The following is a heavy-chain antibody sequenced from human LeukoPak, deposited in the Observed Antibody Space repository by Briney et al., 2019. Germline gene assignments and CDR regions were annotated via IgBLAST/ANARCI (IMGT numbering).Heavy chain of an antibody. CDR2: IIPIFGTA. V-gene: IGHV1-69*05. CDR1: GGTLTSYA. J-gene: IGHJ3*02. CDR3: GRDSSLIGGAFYI. D-gene: IGHD3-22*01. Sequence: SVKVSSTASGGTLTSYAISWVRQAPGQGLEWMGGIIPIFGTANYAQTFQGRSTITTDESTSTAYMELRSLRSEDTAVDYCGRDSSLIGGAFYIWGQGTMVTVSS.